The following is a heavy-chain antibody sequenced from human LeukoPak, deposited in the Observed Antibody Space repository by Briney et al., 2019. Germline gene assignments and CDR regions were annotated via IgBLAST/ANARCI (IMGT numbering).Heavy chain of an antibody. CDR3: AKMAPTFPFAVLYYYYYMDV. CDR2: ISESGEKT. V-gene: IGHV3-23*01. Sequence: PGGSLRLSCEASGFPFDTYAMSWVRQAPGRGLEWVSAISESGEKTYYADSVEGRFTISRDNSRNTLSLQMTSLRVEDTAVYYCAKMAPTFPFAVLYYYYYMDVWGKGTTVTVSS. CDR1: GFPFDTYA. J-gene: IGHJ6*03. D-gene: IGHD3-16*01.